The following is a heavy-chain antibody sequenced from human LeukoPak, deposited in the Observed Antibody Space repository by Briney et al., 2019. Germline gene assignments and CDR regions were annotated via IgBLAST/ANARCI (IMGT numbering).Heavy chain of an antibody. D-gene: IGHD3-9*01. CDR2: ISYDGSNK. J-gene: IGHJ4*02. Sequence: GRSLRLSCAASGFTFSSYAMHWVRQAPGKGLEWVAVISYDGSNKYYADSVKGRFTISRDNSKNTLYLQMNSLRAEDTAVYYCARDTDILTGSDSYFDCWGQGTLVTVSS. CDR3: ARDTDILTGSDSYFDC. CDR1: GFTFSSYA. V-gene: IGHV3-30*04.